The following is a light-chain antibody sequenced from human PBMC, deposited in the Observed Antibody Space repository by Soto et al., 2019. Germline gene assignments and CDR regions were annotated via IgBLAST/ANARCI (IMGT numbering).Light chain of an antibody. J-gene: IGKJ1*01. CDR2: AAS. Sequence: DIQMTQSPSSLSASVGDRVTITCRASQSISSYLNWYQQKPGKAPKLLIYAASSLQSGVPSRFSGSGSGTDFTLTISSLQPEDFATYYCQQYSSYWTFGQGTKVDI. CDR3: QQYSSYWT. CDR1: QSISSY. V-gene: IGKV1-39*01.